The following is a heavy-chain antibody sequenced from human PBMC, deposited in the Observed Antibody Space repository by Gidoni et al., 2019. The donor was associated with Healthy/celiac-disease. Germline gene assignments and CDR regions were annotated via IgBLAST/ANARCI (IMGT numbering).Heavy chain of an antibody. V-gene: IGHV1-8*01. CDR3: ARATSGGSSWYWGVYYYGMDV. CDR2: MNPNSGNT. D-gene: IGHD6-13*01. CDR1: GYTFTSYD. J-gene: IGHJ6*02. Sequence: QVQLVQSGAEVKKPGASVKVSCKASGYTFTSYDINWVRQATGQGLEWMGWMNPNSGNTGYAQKFQGRVTMTRNTSISTAYMELSSLRSEDTAVYYCARATSGGSSWYWGVYYYGMDVWGQGTTVTVSS.